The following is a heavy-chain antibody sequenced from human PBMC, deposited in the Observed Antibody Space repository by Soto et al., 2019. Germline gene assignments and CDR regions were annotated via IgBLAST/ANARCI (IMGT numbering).Heavy chain of an antibody. Sequence: SETLSLTCTVSGGSIRDYYWGWIRQSPGKGLEWIGYIYYTGTTKYNRSLKSRVTISVDSSKNQFSLKLDSVTAADTAVYYCARLGGYYQAFDSWGQGTLVTVSS. CDR1: GGSIRDYY. CDR3: ARLGGYYQAFDS. D-gene: IGHD3-22*01. J-gene: IGHJ4*02. V-gene: IGHV4-59*08. CDR2: IYYTGTT.